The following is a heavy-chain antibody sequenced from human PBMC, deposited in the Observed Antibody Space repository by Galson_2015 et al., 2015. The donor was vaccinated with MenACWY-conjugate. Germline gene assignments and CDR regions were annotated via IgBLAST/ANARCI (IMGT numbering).Heavy chain of an antibody. CDR3: AREGTTGTVTTYDY. CDR1: GGTFSSYA. CDR2: IIPILGTA. D-gene: IGHD4-17*01. J-gene: IGHJ4*02. Sequence: SVKVSCKASGGTFSSYAISWVRQAPGQGLEWMGGIIPILGTANYAQKFQGRVTITADESTSTAYMELSSLRSEDTAVYYCAREGTTGTVTTYDYWGQGTLVTVSS. V-gene: IGHV1-69*13.